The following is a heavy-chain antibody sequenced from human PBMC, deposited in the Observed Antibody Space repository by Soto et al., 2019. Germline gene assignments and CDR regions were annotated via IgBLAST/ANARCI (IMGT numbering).Heavy chain of an antibody. Sequence: GESLKISCKGSGYSFTSYWIGWVRQMPGKGLEWMGIIYPGDSDTRYSPSFQGQVTISADKSITTAYLQWSSLKASDTAIYYCTTWVRSWSPFWAQRNLVTVSS. J-gene: IGHJ4*02. CDR2: IYPGDSDT. D-gene: IGHD2-15*01. V-gene: IGHV5-51*01. CDR1: GYSFTSYW. CDR3: TTWVRSWSPF.